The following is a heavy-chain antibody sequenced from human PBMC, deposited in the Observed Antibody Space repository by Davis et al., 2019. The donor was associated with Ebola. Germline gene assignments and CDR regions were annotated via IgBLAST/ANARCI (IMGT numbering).Heavy chain of an antibody. CDR3: ARLRDDYWD. Sequence: GGSLRLSCKGPGSSFTIYWIGWVRQLPGKGLEWMGIIYPGDSDTRYSPSFKGQVTISADKSISTAYLQWSSLKASDTAMYYCARLRDDYWDWGQGTLVTVSS. CDR2: IYPGDSDT. D-gene: IGHD4-11*01. V-gene: IGHV5-51*01. CDR1: GSSFTIYW. J-gene: IGHJ4*02.